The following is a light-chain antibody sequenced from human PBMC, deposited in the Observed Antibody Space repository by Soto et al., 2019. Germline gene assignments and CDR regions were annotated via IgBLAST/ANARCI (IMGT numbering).Light chain of an antibody. Sequence: QSVLTQPPSVSAAPGQKVTISCSGSSTNIGNSYVSWYQQLPGTAPKLHIYDNHVRPSGITDRFSGSKSGTSATLDITGLQTGDEADYYCATWDFTLSGWVFGGGTKVTVL. CDR1: STNIGNSY. J-gene: IGLJ3*02. CDR3: ATWDFTLSGWV. CDR2: DNH. V-gene: IGLV1-51*01.